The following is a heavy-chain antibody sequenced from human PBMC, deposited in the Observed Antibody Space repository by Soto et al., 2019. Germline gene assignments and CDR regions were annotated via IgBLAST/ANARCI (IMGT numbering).Heavy chain of an antibody. Sequence: EVQLVESGGGLVQPGGSLRLSCAASGFTFSSYWMSWVRQAPGKGLEWVAHTWQDGGQEYYVDSVKGRFTISRDNAKNSLYLQMNSLRVEDTAVYYCARYPNPTVAGLPFDLWGQGTLVTVSS. D-gene: IGHD6-19*01. J-gene: IGHJ4*02. CDR3: ARYPNPTVAGLPFDL. CDR1: GFTFSSYW. CDR2: TWQDGGQE. V-gene: IGHV3-7*03.